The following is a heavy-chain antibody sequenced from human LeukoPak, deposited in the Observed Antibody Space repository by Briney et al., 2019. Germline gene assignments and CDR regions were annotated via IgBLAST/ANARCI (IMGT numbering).Heavy chain of an antibody. D-gene: IGHD2-21*02. J-gene: IGHJ4*02. CDR2: IYTSGST. CDR1: GVSISSYY. V-gene: IGHV4-4*07. Sequence: SGTLSLTCTVSGVSISSYYLSWIRQPAGKGLEWIGRIYTSGSTNYNPSLKSRVTMSVDTSKNQFSLKLSSVTAADTAVDYCARAAYCGGDCYLFDYWGQGTLVTVFS. CDR3: ARAAYCGGDCYLFDY.